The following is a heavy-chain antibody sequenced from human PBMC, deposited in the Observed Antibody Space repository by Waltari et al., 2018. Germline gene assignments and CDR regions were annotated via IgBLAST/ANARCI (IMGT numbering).Heavy chain of an antibody. CDR3: ARDRSGSGWYFFNY. J-gene: IGHJ4*02. CDR1: GYTFDDFY. Sequence: QVQLVQSGAEVKTPGASVKVSCKTSGYTFDDFYMHWVGQAPGQGLEWMGWINPDSDVTNYAQKFQGGVTMTRDTSLSTAYMELGGLRSDDTAVYYCARDRSGSGWYFFNYWGQGTLVTVSS. CDR2: INPDSDVT. D-gene: IGHD6-19*01. V-gene: IGHV1-2*02.